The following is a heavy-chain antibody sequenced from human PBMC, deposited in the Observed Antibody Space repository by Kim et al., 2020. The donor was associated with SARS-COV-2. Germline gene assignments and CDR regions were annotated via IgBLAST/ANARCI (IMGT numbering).Heavy chain of an antibody. CDR1: GYSFNSYW. Sequence: GESLKISCQGSGYSFNSYWIGWVRQTPGKGLEWMGIIYPGDSDTRYSPSFEGQISISADKSVSTVYLEWSSLKGSDSAIYYCATPANNLARYNDGLDVWGQGTSVTVSS. CDR3: ATPANNLARYNDGLDV. D-gene: IGHD3-16*01. J-gene: IGHJ6*02. CDR2: IYPGDSDT. V-gene: IGHV5-51*01.